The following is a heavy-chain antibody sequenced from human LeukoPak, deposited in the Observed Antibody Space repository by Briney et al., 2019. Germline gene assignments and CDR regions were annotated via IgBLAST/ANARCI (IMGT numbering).Heavy chain of an antibody. Sequence: GGSLRLSCAASGFTFSSYAMSWVRQAPGKGLEWVSAISGSGGSTYYADSVKGRFTISRDSAKSSLYLQMNSLRAEDTAVYYCARDGCSSTSCYTAYWGQGTLVTVSS. CDR3: ARDGCSSTSCYTAY. V-gene: IGHV3-23*01. CDR1: GFTFSSYA. D-gene: IGHD2-2*02. J-gene: IGHJ4*02. CDR2: ISGSGGST.